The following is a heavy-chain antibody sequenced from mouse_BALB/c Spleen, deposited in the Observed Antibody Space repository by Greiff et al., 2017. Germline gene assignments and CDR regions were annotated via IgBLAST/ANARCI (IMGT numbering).Heavy chain of an antibody. J-gene: IGHJ1*01. CDR3: TREAGSWYFDV. CDR2: ISSGGSYT. D-gene: IGHD4-1*01. CDR1: GFTFSSYT. Sequence: EVHLVESGGGLVKPGGSLKLSCAASGFTFSSYTMSWVRQTPEKRLEWVATISSGGSYTYYPDSVKGRFTISRDNAKNTLYLQMSSLKSEDTAMYYCTREAGSWYFDVWGAGTTVTVSS. V-gene: IGHV5-6-4*01.